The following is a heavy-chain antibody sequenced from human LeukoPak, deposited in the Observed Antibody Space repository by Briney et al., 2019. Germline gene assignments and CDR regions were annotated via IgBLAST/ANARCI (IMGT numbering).Heavy chain of an antibody. Sequence: GGSLRLSCVVSGFTFSSYWMSWVRQAPGKGLEWVANIKQDGSEKYYVDSVKGRFTISRDNAKNSLYLQMNSLRTEDTAVYYCAKDWEAYCGGDCYSAFDYWGQGTLVTVSS. D-gene: IGHD2-21*01. V-gene: IGHV3-7*01. CDR3: AKDWEAYCGGDCYSAFDY. J-gene: IGHJ4*02. CDR2: IKQDGSEK. CDR1: GFTFSSYW.